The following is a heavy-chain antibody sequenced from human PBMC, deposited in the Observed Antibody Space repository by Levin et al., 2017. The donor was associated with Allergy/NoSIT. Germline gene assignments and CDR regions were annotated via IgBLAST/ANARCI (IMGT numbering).Heavy chain of an antibody. CDR1: GFTFGSYA. J-gene: IGHJ4*02. CDR2: ITGSGGYT. V-gene: IGHV3-23*01. D-gene: IGHD3-22*01. CDR3: AKGLENYHDTSGYYE. Sequence: LAGGSLRLSCVASGFTFGSYAMSWVRQAPGKGLEWVSAITGSGGYTYYADSVKGRFTISRDNSKNTLYLQLSSLRVEDTAVYYCAKGLENYHDTSGYYEWGQGTLVTVSS.